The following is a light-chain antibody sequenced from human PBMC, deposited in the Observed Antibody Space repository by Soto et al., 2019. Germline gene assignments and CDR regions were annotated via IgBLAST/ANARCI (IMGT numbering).Light chain of an antibody. CDR2: DAS. CDR1: QSISSY. J-gene: IGKJ1*01. Sequence: EVVLTQSPDTLSLPPGERATLSCRASQSISSYLAWYQQKPGQAPRRLIYDASSRATGIPARFSGSGSGTDFTLTTSSLVPEDFAVYYCQQLTDWPPLWTFGQGTKVDIK. V-gene: IGKV3-11*01. CDR3: QQLTDWPPLWT.